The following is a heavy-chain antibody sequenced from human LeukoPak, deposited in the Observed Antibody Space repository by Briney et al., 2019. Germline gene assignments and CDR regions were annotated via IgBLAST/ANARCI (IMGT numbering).Heavy chain of an antibody. CDR2: ISGSGGST. CDR1: GFTFSSYA. J-gene: IGHJ4*02. V-gene: IGHV3-23*01. D-gene: IGHD3-3*01. CDR3: AKGTTFFFGVVIGLAY. Sequence: PGGSLRLSCAASGFTFSSYAMSWVRQAPGKGLEWVSAISGSGGSTYYADSVKGRFTISRDNSKNTLYLQMNSLRAEDTAVYYCAKGTTFFFGVVIGLAYWGQGTLVTVSS.